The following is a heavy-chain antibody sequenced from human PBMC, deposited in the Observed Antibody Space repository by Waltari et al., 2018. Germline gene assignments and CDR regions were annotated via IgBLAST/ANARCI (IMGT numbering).Heavy chain of an antibody. V-gene: IGHV1-2*02. Sequence: QVQLVQSGAEVKKPGSSVKVSCKASGYTFTGYYMHWVRQAPGQGLEWMGWINPNSGGTNYEQKFQGRVTMTRDTSISTAYMELSRLRSDDTAVYYCARERCSSTSCYFDYWGQGTLVIVSS. CDR1: GYTFTGYY. CDR2: INPNSGGT. CDR3: ARERCSSTSCYFDY. D-gene: IGHD2-2*01. J-gene: IGHJ4*02.